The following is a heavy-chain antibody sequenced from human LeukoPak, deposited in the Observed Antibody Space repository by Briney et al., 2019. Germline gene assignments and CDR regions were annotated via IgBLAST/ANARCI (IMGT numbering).Heavy chain of an antibody. D-gene: IGHD3-3*01. CDR3: ATFYYDFWSGSDFFDY. CDR2: ISSSSNYI. V-gene: IGHV3-21*01. CDR1: GFTFSSYN. J-gene: IGHJ4*02. Sequence: GGSLRLSCAASGFTFSSYNMNWVRQAPGKGLEWVSSISSSSNYIYYADSVKGRFTISRDNAKNSLYLQMNSLRAEDTAVYYCATFYYDFWSGSDFFDYWGQGTLVTVSS.